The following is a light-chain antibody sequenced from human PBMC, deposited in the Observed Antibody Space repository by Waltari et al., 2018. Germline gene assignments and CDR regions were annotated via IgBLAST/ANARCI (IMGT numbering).Light chain of an antibody. CDR2: GAS. CDR1: QSVSRA. CDR3: QHYVRLPVT. J-gene: IGKJ1*01. V-gene: IGKV3-20*01. Sequence: EIVLTQSPGTLSLSPGERVTLSCRASQSVSRALAWYQQKPCQAPRLLIYGASSRATGIPDRFSGSGSGTDFSLTISRLEPEDFAVYYCQHYVRLPVTFGQGTKVEIK.